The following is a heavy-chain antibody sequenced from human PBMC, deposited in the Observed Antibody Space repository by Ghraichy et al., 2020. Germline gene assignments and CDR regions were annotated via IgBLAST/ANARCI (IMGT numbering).Heavy chain of an antibody. CDR1: GFTLSDYW. V-gene: IGHV3-7*01. CDR3: ARSSGWVIDY. Sequence: GKSLNISCAASGFTLSDYWMNWVRQAPGKGPEWVAIIKQDGSEKHYVDSVEGRFTISRDNAENSLHLQMNSLRVEDTAVYYCARSSGWVIDYWGQGNLVTVSS. J-gene: IGHJ4*02. CDR2: IKQDGSEK. D-gene: IGHD2-21*01.